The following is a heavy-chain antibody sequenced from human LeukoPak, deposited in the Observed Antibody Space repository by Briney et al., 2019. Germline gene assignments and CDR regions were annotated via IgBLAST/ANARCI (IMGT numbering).Heavy chain of an antibody. CDR1: GFTFSSYG. CDR2: ISFDGSNK. D-gene: IGHD4-17*01. V-gene: IGHV3-30*03. Sequence: GGSLRLSCAASGFTFSSYGMHWVRQAPGKGLEWVALISFDGSNKFYADSVKGRFHISRDNSKNTLYLQMNSLRPEDTAVYYCARDLGIMTTVTFLDYWGQGTLVTVSS. CDR3: ARDLGIMTTVTFLDY. J-gene: IGHJ4*02.